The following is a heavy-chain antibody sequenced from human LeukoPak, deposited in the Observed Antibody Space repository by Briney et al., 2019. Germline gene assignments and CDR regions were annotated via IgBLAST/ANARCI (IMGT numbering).Heavy chain of an antibody. V-gene: IGHV4-34*01. CDR2: INHSGST. J-gene: IGHJ4*02. D-gene: IGHD1-26*01. CDR1: GGSFSGDY. CDR3: ARGRRWSYYFDY. Sequence: PSETLSLTCAVSGGSFSGDYWSWIRQPPGEGLEWIGEINHSGSTNYNPSLKSRVTISVDTSKNQFSLKLSSVTAADTAVYYCARGRRWSYYFDYWGQGTVVTVSS.